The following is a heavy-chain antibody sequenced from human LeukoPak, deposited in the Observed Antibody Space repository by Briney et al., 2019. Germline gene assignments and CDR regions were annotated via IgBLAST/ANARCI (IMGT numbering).Heavy chain of an antibody. D-gene: IGHD3-10*01. V-gene: IGHV1-2*06. CDR1: GYTFTGYY. J-gene: IGHJ4*02. Sequence: GGSVKVSCKASGYTFTGYYMHWVRQGPGQGIEWMGRINPKSGGTNYAQKLKGRVTMNRDISISTAYMEVSRLRSDDPAVYYCARDTVLWFGELPSSFDYWGQGTLVTVSS. CDR2: INPKSGGT. CDR3: ARDTVLWFGELPSSFDY.